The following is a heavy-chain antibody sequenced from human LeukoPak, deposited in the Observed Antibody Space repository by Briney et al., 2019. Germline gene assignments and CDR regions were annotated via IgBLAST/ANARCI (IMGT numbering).Heavy chain of an antibody. CDR3: ARDPDYYDSSGYDAFDI. CDR2: INPNSGGT. J-gene: IGHJ3*02. D-gene: IGHD3-22*01. CDR1: GYTFTGYY. V-gene: IGHV1-2*02. Sequence: ASVKVSCKASGYTFTGYYMHWVRQAPGQGLEWMGWINPNSGGTNYAQKFRGRVTMTRDTSISTAYMELSGLRSDDTAVYYCARDPDYYDSSGYDAFDIWGQGTMVTVSS.